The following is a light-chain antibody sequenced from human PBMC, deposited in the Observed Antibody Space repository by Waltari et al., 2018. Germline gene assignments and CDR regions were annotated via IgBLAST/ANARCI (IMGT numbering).Light chain of an antibody. CDR3: QQRSNWYT. Sequence: EIVLTQSPATLSLSPGERATLSCRASQSVSSYLAWYQQKPGQAPRLLIYGASNRATGIPARFSGSGSGTYFPLTISSLEPEDFAVYYCQQRSNWYTFGQGTKLEI. V-gene: IGKV3-11*01. CDR1: QSVSSY. CDR2: GAS. J-gene: IGKJ2*01.